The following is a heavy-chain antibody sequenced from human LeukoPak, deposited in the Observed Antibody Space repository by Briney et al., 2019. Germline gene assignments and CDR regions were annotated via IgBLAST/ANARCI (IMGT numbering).Heavy chain of an antibody. CDR2: ISGSGGST. J-gene: IGHJ4*02. Sequence: GGTLRLSCAASGFTFSSYCMSWVRQAPGKGREWVSAISGSGGSTYYADSVKGRFTISRDNSKNTLYLQMNRLRAEDTAVYYCAKDKGFRELFEEFDYWGQGTLVTASS. CDR1: GFTFSSYC. V-gene: IGHV3-23*01. CDR3: AKDKGFRELFEEFDY. D-gene: IGHD3-10*01.